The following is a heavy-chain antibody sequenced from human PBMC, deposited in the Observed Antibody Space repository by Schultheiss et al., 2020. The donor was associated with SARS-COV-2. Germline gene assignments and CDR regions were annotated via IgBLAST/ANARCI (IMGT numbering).Heavy chain of an antibody. CDR3: ARDRARAVAGTDWFDP. CDR1: GGSISSGGYY. V-gene: IGHV4-61*08. J-gene: IGHJ5*02. CDR2: IYYSGST. Sequence: SETLSLTCTVSGGSISSGGYYWSWIRQHPGKGLEWIGYIYYSGSTYYNPSLKSRVTISVDTSKNQFSLKLSSVTAADTAGYYCARDRARAVAGTDWFDPWGQGTLVTVSS. D-gene: IGHD6-19*01.